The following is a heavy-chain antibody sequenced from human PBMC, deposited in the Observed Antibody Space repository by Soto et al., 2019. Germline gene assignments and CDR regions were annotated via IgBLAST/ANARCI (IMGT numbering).Heavy chain of an antibody. D-gene: IGHD6-13*01. V-gene: IGHV4-39*07. CDR1: GGPFSRGSDY. CDR2: IYHTGST. CDR3: ARTSLDSSPGLWFDP. J-gene: IGHJ5*02. Sequence: SETLSLTCTVSGGPFSRGSDYCSWIRPHPGKGLEWIGEIYHTGSTYYNPSLKSRVTISVDKSKNQFSLKLSSVTAADTAVYYCARTSLDSSPGLWFDPWGQGTLVTVSS.